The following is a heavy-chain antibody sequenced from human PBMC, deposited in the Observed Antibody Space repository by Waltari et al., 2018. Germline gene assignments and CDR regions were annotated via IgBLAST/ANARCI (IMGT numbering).Heavy chain of an antibody. D-gene: IGHD2-15*01. CDR2: ISSGSGTI. J-gene: IGHJ6*02. CDR1: GFTFSTYY. CDR3: VRARWYDV. V-gene: IGHV3-48*02. Sequence: EVQLVESGGGLVQPGGSLRLSCAASGFTFSTYYMNWVRQAPGKGLEWVSYISSGSGTIDYADSVKGRFTISRDNAKNSLYLQMNSLRDEDTAVYYCVRARWYDVWGQGTTVTVSS.